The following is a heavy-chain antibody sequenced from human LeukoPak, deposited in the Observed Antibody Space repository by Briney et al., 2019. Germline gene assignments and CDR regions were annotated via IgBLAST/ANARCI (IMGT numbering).Heavy chain of an antibody. CDR2: IYYSGST. J-gene: IGHJ4*02. V-gene: IGHV4-59*11. Sequence: SETLSLTCTVSGGSISSHYWSWIRQPPGKGLEWIGYIYYSGSTNYNPSLKSRVTISVDTSKNQFSLKLSSVTAADTAVYYCVRSGTTGFDYWGQGTLVTVSS. D-gene: IGHD1-1*01. CDR1: GGSISSHY. CDR3: VRSGTTGFDY.